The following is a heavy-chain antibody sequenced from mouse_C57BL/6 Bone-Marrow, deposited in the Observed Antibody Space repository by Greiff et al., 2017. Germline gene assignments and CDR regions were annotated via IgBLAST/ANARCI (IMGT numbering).Heavy chain of an antibody. CDR1: GYAFTNYL. CDR3: ARMVKGY. J-gene: IGHJ2*01. D-gene: IGHD2-2*01. CDR2: INPGSGGT. V-gene: IGHV1-54*01. Sequence: QVQLQQSGAELVRPGTSVKVSCKASGYAFTNYLIEWVKQRPGPGLAWIGVINPGSGGTNYNEKFKGKATLTADKSSSTAYMQLSSLTSEDSAVXFCARMVKGYWGQGTTLTGSS.